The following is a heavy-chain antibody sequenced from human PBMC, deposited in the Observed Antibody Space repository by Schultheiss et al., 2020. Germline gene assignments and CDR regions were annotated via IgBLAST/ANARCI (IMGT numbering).Heavy chain of an antibody. J-gene: IGHJ6*02. CDR2: ISGGGIA. D-gene: IGHD1-26*01. CDR1: GFTFSNSA. V-gene: IGHV3-23*01. CDR3: ARDGSGMDV. Sequence: GGSLRLSCAASGFTFSNSAMHWVRQAPGKGLEWVSTISGGGIAYSADSVRGRFTISRDNAKNTLYLQMNSLRAEDTAVYYCARDGSGMDVWGQGTTVTVSS.